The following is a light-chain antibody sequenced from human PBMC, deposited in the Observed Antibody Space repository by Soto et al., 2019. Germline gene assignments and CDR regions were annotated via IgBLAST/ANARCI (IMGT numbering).Light chain of an antibody. CDR1: QGISNW. CDR3: QQANSLPVT. V-gene: IGKV1-12*01. Sequence: DIQMTQAPSSVSASVGDRVTITCRASQGISNWLAWYQQKPGKAPSLLIHAASSLQRGVPSRFSGSGYGTDFTLTISSLQPEDFATYFCQQANSLPVTFGPGTKVDIK. J-gene: IGKJ3*01. CDR2: AAS.